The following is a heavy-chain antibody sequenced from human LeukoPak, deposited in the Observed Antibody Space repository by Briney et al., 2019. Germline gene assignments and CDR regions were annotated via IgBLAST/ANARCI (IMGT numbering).Heavy chain of an antibody. J-gene: IGHJ4*02. D-gene: IGHD4-11*01. CDR2: ISGSGGST. CDR1: GFPFSSYA. V-gene: IGHV3-23*01. Sequence: PGRSLRLSCAASGFPFSSYAMSWVRQAPGKGLEWVSAISGSGGSTYYADSVEGRFTISRDNSKNTLYLQMNSLRAEDTAVYYCAKDKRQYPYYFDYWGQGTLVTVSS. CDR3: AKDKRQYPYYFDY.